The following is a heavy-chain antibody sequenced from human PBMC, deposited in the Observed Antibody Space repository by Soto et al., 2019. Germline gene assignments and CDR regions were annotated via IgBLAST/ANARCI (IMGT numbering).Heavy chain of an antibody. Sequence: LRLSCGASRFTFSSYGMHWVSQAPGKGLEWVAVISYDGSNKYYEDSVKGRFTISRDNSKNALYLQMNSLRAEDTAVYYCTKLIGYCTCTAYPPHHWSMGVWGPGTTVTVSS. V-gene: IGHV3-30*18. CDR3: TKLIGYCTCTAYPPHHWSMGV. D-gene: IGHD2-8*01. CDR2: ISYDGSNK. CDR1: RFTFSSYG. J-gene: IGHJ6*02.